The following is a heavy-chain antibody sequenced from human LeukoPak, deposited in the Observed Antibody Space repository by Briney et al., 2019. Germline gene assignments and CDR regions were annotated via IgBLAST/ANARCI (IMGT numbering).Heavy chain of an antibody. D-gene: IGHD3-22*01. CDR1: GYIFSSYY. CDR3: AVKAYYDSIDY. V-gene: IGHV1-46*01. CDR2: INPSGGST. J-gene: IGHJ4*02. Sequence: ASVKVSCKASGYIFSSYYMHWVRQAPGQGLEWMGIINPSGGSTSYAQKFQGRVIMTRETSTSTVYMELRSLRSEDTAVYYCAVKAYYDSIDYWGQGTLVTVSS.